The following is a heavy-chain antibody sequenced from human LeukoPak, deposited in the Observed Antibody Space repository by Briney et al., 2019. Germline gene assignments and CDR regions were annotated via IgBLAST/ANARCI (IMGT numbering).Heavy chain of an antibody. CDR2: INHSGST. CDR1: GGSFSGYY. CDR3: ARGYCSSISCTTPNYFDY. V-gene: IGHV4-34*01. D-gene: IGHD2-2*01. J-gene: IGHJ4*02. Sequence: KSSETLSLTCAVYGGSFSGYYWSWIRQPPGKGLEWIGEINHSGSTNYNPSLKSRVTISVDTSKNQFSLKLSSVTAADTAVYYCARGYCSSISCTTPNYFDYWGQGTLVTVSS.